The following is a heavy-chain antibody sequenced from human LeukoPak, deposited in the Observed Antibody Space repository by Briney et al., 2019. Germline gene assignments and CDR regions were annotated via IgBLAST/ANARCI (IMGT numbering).Heavy chain of an antibody. J-gene: IGHJ5*02. CDR2: VHHSENS. CDR1: GVSINSLC. CDR3: PRGSTGQYDH. V-gene: IGHV4-59*11. D-gene: IGHD1-14*01. Sequence: PSETLSLTCSVSGVSINSLCWIWLRQSQGKGLEWIAYVHHSENSNTNPSLKRRAITSVDPSRNHFSLTFTSIPAAATASYYSPRGSTGQYDHWGQGILVTVSS.